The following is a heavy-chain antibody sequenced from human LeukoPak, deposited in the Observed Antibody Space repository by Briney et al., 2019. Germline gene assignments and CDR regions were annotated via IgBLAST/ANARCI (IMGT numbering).Heavy chain of an antibody. Sequence: GGSLRLSCAASGFTFSSYEMHWVRQAPGKGLEWVSYIGTRGNTIYYADSVKGRFTISRDNAKNSLYLQMNSLRADDTAVYYCARDRRIAVAGFDYWGQGTLVTVSS. CDR2: IGTRGNTI. J-gene: IGHJ4*02. V-gene: IGHV3-48*03. D-gene: IGHD6-19*01. CDR3: ARDRRIAVAGFDY. CDR1: GFTFSSYE.